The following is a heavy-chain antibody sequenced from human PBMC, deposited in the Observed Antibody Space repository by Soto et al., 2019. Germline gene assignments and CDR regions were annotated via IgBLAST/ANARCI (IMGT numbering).Heavy chain of an antibody. J-gene: IGHJ4*02. CDR3: ASERLCGADCYFFDN. CDR1: GFTISRYW. CDR2: IKSDGSVR. V-gene: IGHV3-74*01. Sequence: PGGSLRLSCAASGFTISRYWMHWVRQAPRKGLVWVARIKSDGSVRNYADSMEGRFTISRDTAKNTVYLQMNDMRADDTAMYYCASERLCGADCYFFDNWGQGTQVTVSS. D-gene: IGHD2-21*02.